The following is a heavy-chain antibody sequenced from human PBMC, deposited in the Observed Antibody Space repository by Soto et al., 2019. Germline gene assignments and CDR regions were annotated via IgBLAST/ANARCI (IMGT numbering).Heavy chain of an antibody. D-gene: IGHD1-1*01. CDR2: MKPNGGHT. Sequence: QVQLVQSGADLKKPGASVRVSCKASGYTFNSFDINWVRQATGQGLEWMGWMKPNGGHTGYAQKFQGRVTMTWNASISTAYMDLISLGSQDTAVYYCARRLPNNNYGMDVWGQGTTVTVYS. CDR1: GYTFNSFD. J-gene: IGHJ6*02. CDR3: ARRLPNNNYGMDV. V-gene: IGHV1-8*01.